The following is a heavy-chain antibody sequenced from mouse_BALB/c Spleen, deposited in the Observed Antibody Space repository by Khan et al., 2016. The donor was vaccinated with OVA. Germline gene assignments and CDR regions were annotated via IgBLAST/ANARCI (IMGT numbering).Heavy chain of an antibody. D-gene: IGHD1-1*01. J-gene: IGHJ4*01. CDR2: SNPFNDGT. V-gene: IGHV1S136*01. Sequence: VQLQQSGPELVKPGTSVKMSCKASGYTFTSYVMHWVQQKPGQGLEWIGYSNPFNDGTIYNEKFKGKATLTSDKSSSTAYRELSILTSEDSAVYYCARYGSSPYYAMDYWGQGTSVTVSS. CDR1: GYTFTSYV. CDR3: ARYGSSPYYAMDY.